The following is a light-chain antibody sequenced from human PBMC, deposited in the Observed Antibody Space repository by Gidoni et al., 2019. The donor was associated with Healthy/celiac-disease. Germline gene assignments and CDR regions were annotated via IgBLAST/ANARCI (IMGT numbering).Light chain of an antibody. CDR1: QSISSG. V-gene: IGKV1-5*03. CDR2: KAS. Sequence: DIQMSQSPSTLSASVGDRVTITCRASQSISSGLAWYHQKPGKAPKLLIYKASSLESGVPSRFSGSGSGTEFTLTISSLQPDDFATYYCQQYNSYPWTFGQGTKVEIK. CDR3: QQYNSYPWT. J-gene: IGKJ1*01.